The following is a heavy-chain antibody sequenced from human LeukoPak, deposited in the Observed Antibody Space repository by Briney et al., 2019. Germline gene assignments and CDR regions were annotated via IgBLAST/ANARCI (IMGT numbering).Heavy chain of an antibody. CDR3: ARGFLEWLPPQYYFDY. Sequence: PSQTLSLTCTVSGGSIGSGGYYWSWIRQHPGKGLEWIGYIYYSGSTYYNPSLKSRVTISVDTSKNQFSLKLSSVTAADTAVYYCARGFLEWLPPQYYFDYWGQGTLVTVSS. D-gene: IGHD3-3*01. CDR1: GGSIGSGGYY. J-gene: IGHJ4*02. V-gene: IGHV4-31*03. CDR2: IYYSGST.